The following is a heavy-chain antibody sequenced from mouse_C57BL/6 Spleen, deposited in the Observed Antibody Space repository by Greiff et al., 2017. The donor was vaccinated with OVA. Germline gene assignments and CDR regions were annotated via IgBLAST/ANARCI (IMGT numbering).Heavy chain of an antibody. CDR3: ARRGDYDVWYFDI. J-gene: IGHJ1*03. CDR1: GYAFSSYW. CDR2: IYPGDGDT. V-gene: IGHV1-80*01. Sequence: QVQLQQSGAELVKPGASVKISCKASGYAFSSYWMNWVKQRPGKGLEWIGQIYPGDGDTNYNGTFKGKATLTADKSSRTAYMQRSNLTSEGSAVYFCARRGDYDVWYFDIWGTGTTVTVSS. D-gene: IGHD2-4*01.